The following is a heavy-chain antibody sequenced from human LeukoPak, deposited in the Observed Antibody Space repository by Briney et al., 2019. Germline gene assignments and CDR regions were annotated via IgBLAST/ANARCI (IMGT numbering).Heavy chain of an antibody. CDR1: GGSISSGGYS. Sequence: SETLSLTCAVSGGSISSGGYSWSWLRQPPGKGLEWIGYIYHSGSTYYNPSLKSRVTISVDRSKNQFSLKLSSVTAADTAVYYCARAFMGDSSGYYHFDYWGQGTLVTVSS. CDR3: ARAFMGDSSGYYHFDY. CDR2: IYHSGST. J-gene: IGHJ4*02. V-gene: IGHV4-30-2*01. D-gene: IGHD3-22*01.